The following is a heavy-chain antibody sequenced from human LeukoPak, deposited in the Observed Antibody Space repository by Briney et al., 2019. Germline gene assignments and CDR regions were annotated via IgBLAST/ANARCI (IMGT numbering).Heavy chain of an antibody. CDR1: GGSISNSRNY. CDR2: IHYSGST. D-gene: IGHD6-13*01. CDR3: ARVYYSSSYDYWYFDL. Sequence: SETLSLTCTVSGGSISNSRNYWAWIRQPPGRGLEWIGTIHYSGSTYYNASLKSRLIISIDTSKSQFSLKLSSVTAADTAVYYCARVYYSSSYDYWYFDLWGRGTLVTVSS. V-gene: IGHV4-39*07. J-gene: IGHJ2*01.